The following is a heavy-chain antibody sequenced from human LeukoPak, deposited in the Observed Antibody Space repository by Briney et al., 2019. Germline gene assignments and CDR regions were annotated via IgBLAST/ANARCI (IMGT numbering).Heavy chain of an antibody. J-gene: IGHJ4*02. D-gene: IGHD5-12*01. CDR1: GYTFTGYY. CDR2: INPNNGGT. V-gene: IGHV1-2*06. CDR3: ASYSGYDYYFDY. Sequence: ASVKVSCKASGYTFTGYYMHWVRQAPGQGLEWMGRINPNNGGTNYAQKFQGRVTMTRDTSISTAYMELSRLRSDDTAVYYCASYSGYDYYFDYWGQGTLVTVSS.